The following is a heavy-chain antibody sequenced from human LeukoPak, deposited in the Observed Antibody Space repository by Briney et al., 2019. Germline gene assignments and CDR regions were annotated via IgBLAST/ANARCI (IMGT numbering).Heavy chain of an antibody. V-gene: IGHV3-48*01. CDR2: ISSSSSTI. D-gene: IGHD3-3*01. J-gene: IGHJ4*02. CDR1: GFTSSSYS. Sequence: PGGSLRLSCAASGFTSSSYSMNWVRQAPGKGLEWVSYISSSSSTIYYADSVKGRFTISRDNAKNSLYLQMNSLRAEDTAVYYCAREAPGFLEWSPIDYWGQGTLVTVSS. CDR3: AREAPGFLEWSPIDY.